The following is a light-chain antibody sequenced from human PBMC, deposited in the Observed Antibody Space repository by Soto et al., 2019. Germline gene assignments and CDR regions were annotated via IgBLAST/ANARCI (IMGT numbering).Light chain of an antibody. J-gene: IGLJ2*01. V-gene: IGLV3-21*04. CDR2: YET. CDR1: NIGIKS. Sequence: SYELTQPPSVSVAPGKTARITCGGSNIGIKSVRWYQQKPGQAPVLVIYYETDRPSGIPERFSGSHSVNTATLTISRVEAGDEADYYCQVWDGSSDQHVVFGGGTKLTVL. CDR3: QVWDGSSDQHVV.